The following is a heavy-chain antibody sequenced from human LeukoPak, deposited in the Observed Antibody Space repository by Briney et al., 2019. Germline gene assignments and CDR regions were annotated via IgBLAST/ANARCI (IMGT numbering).Heavy chain of an antibody. Sequence: GGSLRLSCAASGFTFSSYSMNWVRQAPGKGLEWVSSISSSSSYIYYADSVRGRFTISRDNAKNTLYLQMNSLRAEDTAVYYCTSANDYGGHGDVWGQGTTVTVSS. V-gene: IGHV3-21*01. CDR1: GFTFSSYS. CDR2: ISSSSSYI. CDR3: TSANDYGGHGDV. J-gene: IGHJ6*02. D-gene: IGHD4-23*01.